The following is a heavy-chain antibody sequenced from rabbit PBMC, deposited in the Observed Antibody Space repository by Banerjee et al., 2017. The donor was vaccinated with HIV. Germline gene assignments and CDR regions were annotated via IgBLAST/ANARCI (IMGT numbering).Heavy chain of an antibody. J-gene: IGHJ4*01. Sequence: QSLEESGGDLVKPGASLTLTCTASGFSFSSYYYMCWVRQAPGKGLEWIACINTGSGSAYYASWVISRFTISKTSSSTVDLKMTSLTAADTATYFCGRHASSSGWGGDLWGPGTLVTVS. V-gene: IGHV1S40*01. CDR2: INTGSGSA. CDR1: GFSFSSYYY. D-gene: IGHD4-1*01. CDR3: GRHASSSGWGGDL.